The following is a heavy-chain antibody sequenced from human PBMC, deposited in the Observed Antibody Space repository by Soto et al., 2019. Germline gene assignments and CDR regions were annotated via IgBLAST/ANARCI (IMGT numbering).Heavy chain of an antibody. J-gene: IGHJ6*03. D-gene: IGHD3-9*01. Sequence: SETLSLTCAVYGGSFSGYYWSWIRQPPGKGLEWIGEINHSGSTNYNPSLKSRVIISVDTSKNQFSLKLSSVTAADTAVYYCAREKTYYDILTGYYRPRGRYYYYYMDVWGKGTTVTVSS. CDR3: AREKTYYDILTGYYRPRGRYYYYYMDV. CDR1: GGSFSGYY. CDR2: INHSGST. V-gene: IGHV4-34*01.